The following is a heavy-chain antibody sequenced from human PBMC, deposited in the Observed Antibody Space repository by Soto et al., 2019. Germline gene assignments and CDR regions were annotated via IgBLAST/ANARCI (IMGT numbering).Heavy chain of an antibody. J-gene: IGHJ3*02. D-gene: IGHD5-18*01. V-gene: IGHV4-30-4*01. CDR3: ARDRRGYSYGGFFPDAFDI. CDR1: GGSISSGDYY. CDR2: IYYSGST. Sequence: PSETLSLTCTVSGGSISSGDYYWSWIRQPPGKGLEWIGYIYYSGSTYYNPSLKSRVTISVDTSKNQFSLKLSSVTAADTAVHYCARDRRGYSYGGFFPDAFDIWGQGTMVT.